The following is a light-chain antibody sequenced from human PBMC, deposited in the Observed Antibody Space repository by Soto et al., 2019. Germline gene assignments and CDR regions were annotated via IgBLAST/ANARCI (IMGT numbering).Light chain of an antibody. J-gene: IGKJ1*01. CDR3: QQYGTSPPRT. V-gene: IGKV3-20*01. Sequence: EIVLTQSPGTLSLSPGEKATLSCRASQSVSSNHLAWYQQKPGQAPRLLIFGATSRAAGIPDRFSGSGSGTDFTLTISRLEPEDFAIYYCQQYGTSPPRTFGQGTKVEI. CDR2: GAT. CDR1: QSVSSNH.